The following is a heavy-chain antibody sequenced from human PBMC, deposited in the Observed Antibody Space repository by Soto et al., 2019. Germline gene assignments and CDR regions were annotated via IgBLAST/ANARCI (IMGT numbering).Heavy chain of an antibody. Sequence: PGRSLRLSXVASGFSFSDHYMIWIRQAPGKGLEWVSYISVSSDYINYADSVKGRFTMSRDNGKNSVYLHMNSLRAEDTAVYFCVRDADRSDSWWFDLWGQGTQVTVSS. J-gene: IGHJ5*02. CDR3: VRDADRSDSWWFDL. D-gene: IGHD6-6*01. V-gene: IGHV3-11*06. CDR1: GFSFSDHY. CDR2: ISVSSDYI.